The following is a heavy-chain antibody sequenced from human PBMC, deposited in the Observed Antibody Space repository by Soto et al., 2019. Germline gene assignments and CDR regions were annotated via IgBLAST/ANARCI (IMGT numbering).Heavy chain of an antibody. CDR3: AKEMYPRTVLDNSSPWGDY. Sequence: QVQLVEFGGGVVQPGRSLRLSCAVSGFTFSDYGMHCVRQAPGKGLEWVAVMSYAGTYKYYADSVKGRFTISRDLSGNTLFLQMNSLRLEDTAVYFCAKEMYPRTVLDNSSPWGDYWGQGTLVTVSS. J-gene: IGHJ4*02. D-gene: IGHD6-6*01. CDR1: GFTFSDYG. CDR2: MSYAGTYK. V-gene: IGHV3-30*18.